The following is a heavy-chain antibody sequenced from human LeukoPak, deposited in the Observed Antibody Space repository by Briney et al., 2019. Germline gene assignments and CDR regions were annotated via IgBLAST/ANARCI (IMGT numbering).Heavy chain of an antibody. J-gene: IGHJ4*02. CDR1: GFTFSSYA. D-gene: IGHD3-10*01. CDR3: AKDPYGSGSYYPSRISN. V-gene: IGHV3-23*01. CDR2: ISGSGGST. Sequence: PGGSLRLSCAASGFTFSSYAMSWVRQAPGQGLEWVAAISGSGGSTYYADSVKGRFTISRDNSKNTLYLQMNSLRAEDTAVYYCAKDPYGSGSYYPSRISNWGQGTLVTVSS.